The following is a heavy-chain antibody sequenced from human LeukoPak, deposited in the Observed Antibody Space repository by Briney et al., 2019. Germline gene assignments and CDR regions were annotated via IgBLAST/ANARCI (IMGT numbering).Heavy chain of an antibody. D-gene: IGHD2-21*02. CDR3: AKDFVVVPGNVNYFDY. Sequence: GSLRLSCAASGFTFSNYAMNWVRQAPGKGLEWVSAISGSGDNTYYADSVKGRFTVSRDNSKNTLYVQMKSLRAEDTAVYYCAKDFVVVPGNVNYFDYWGQGTLVTVSS. J-gene: IGHJ4*02. CDR2: ISGSGDNT. V-gene: IGHV3-23*01. CDR1: GFTFSNYA.